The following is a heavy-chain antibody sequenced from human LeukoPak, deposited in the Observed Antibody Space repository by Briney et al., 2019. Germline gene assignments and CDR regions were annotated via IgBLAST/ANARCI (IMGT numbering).Heavy chain of an antibody. D-gene: IGHD3-16*01. J-gene: IGHJ4*02. V-gene: IGHV3-48*02. Sequence: TGGSLRLSCAASGFTLSSYNMNWVRQAPGKGLEWISYITTSIDIISYADSVKGRFTISRDNAKNSLYLQMDSLRDEDTAVYYCVRGHDYYFGYWGQGILVTVSA. CDR1: GFTLSSYN. CDR3: VRGHDYYFGY. CDR2: ITTSIDII.